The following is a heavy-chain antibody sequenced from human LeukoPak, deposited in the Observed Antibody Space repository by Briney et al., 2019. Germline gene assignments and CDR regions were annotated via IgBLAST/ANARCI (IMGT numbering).Heavy chain of an antibody. Sequence: GESLTISCKASGYSFSNFWIGWVRQMPDKGLEWMGLIYPGDSDTRYNPSLQGQVTISADKSISTAYLQWSSLKASDTAMYYCARQFDDSGSYGYWGQGTLVTVSS. J-gene: IGHJ4*02. CDR3: ARQFDDSGSYGY. D-gene: IGHD1-26*01. V-gene: IGHV5-51*01. CDR1: GYSFSNFW. CDR2: IYPGDSDT.